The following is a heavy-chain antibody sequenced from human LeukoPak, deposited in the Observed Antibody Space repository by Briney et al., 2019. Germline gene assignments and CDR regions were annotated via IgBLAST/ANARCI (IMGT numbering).Heavy chain of an antibody. CDR3: ARGPSPQFKSTRGYYFDY. V-gene: IGHV4-30-4*01. CDR1: GGSISSGDYY. Sequence: SQTLSLTCTVSGGSISSGDYYWSWIRQPPGKGLEWIGYIYYSGSTYYNPSLKSRVTISVDTSKNQFSLKLSSVTAADTAVYYCARGPSPQFKSTRGYYFDYWGQGTLVTVSS. CDR2: IYYSGST. D-gene: IGHD2-2*01. J-gene: IGHJ4*02.